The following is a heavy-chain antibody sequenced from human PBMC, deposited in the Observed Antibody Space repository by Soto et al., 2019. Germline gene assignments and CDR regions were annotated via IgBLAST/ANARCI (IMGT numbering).Heavy chain of an antibody. D-gene: IGHD4-17*01. Sequence: AGGSLRLSCAASGFTFSSYEMNWVRQAPGKGLEWVSYISSSGSTIYYADSVKGRFTISRDNAKNSLYLQMNSLRAEDTAVYYCARRYTVTTDYYYYRMDVWGQGTTVTVSS. CDR2: ISSSGSTI. V-gene: IGHV3-48*03. CDR3: ARRYTVTTDYYYYRMDV. J-gene: IGHJ6*02. CDR1: GFTFSSYE.